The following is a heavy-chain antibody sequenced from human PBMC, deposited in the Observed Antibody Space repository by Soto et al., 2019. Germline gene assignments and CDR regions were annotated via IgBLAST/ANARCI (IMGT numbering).Heavy chain of an antibody. Sequence: QVQLQQWGAGLLKPSETLSLTCAVYGGSFSGYYWSWIRQPPGKGLEWIGEINHSGSTNYNPSLKSRLTISEDTSKNKFSRKLSSVTAADRAVYYCARDGYPKDYCSGGSCYRPTWFDPGGQGTLVPFSS. V-gene: IGHV4-34*01. CDR1: GGSFSGYY. D-gene: IGHD2-15*01. CDR3: ARDGYPKDYCSGGSCYRPTWFDP. J-gene: IGHJ5*02. CDR2: INHSGST.